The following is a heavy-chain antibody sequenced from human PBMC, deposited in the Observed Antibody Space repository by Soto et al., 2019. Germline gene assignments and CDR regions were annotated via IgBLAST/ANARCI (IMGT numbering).Heavy chain of an antibody. CDR3: ARGRYGDY. CDR1: GYAFTTYG. Sequence: QVHLVQSGAEVKKPGASVKVSCQASGYAFTTYGITWVRQAPGQGLEWMGWISAHNGNTNYAQKLQGRGTVTRDTSTSTAYMELRSLRSDVTAVYYCARGRYGDYWGQGDLVTVSS. CDR2: ISAHNGNT. V-gene: IGHV1-18*01. D-gene: IGHD1-1*01. J-gene: IGHJ4*02.